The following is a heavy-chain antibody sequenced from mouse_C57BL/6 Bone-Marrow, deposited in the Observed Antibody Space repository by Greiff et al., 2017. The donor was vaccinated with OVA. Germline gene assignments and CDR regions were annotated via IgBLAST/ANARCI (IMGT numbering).Heavy chain of an antibody. J-gene: IGHJ2*01. CDR1: GYSITSGYY. V-gene: IGHV3-6*01. D-gene: IGHD3-3*01. CDR3: AREGGLLGRDD. CDR2: ISYDGST. Sequence: EVQLQESGPGLVKPSQSLSLTCSVTGYSITSGYYWNWIRQFPGNKLEWMGYISYDGSTTYNPSLKNRISITRDTSKNQFFLKLNSVTTEETDTDYCAREGGLLGRDDWGKGTTRTGAS.